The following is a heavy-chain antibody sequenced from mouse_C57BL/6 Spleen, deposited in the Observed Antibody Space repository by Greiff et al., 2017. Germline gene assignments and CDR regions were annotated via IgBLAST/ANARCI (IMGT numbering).Heavy chain of an antibody. CDR1: GYTFTSYW. V-gene: IGHV1-55*01. CDR3: ARGATMVRYFDY. J-gene: IGHJ2*01. CDR2: IYPGSGST. Sequence: QVQLQQSGAELVKPGASVKMSCKASGYTFTSYWITWVKQRPGQGLEWIGDIYPGSGSTNYNEKFKSKATLTVDTSSSTAYMQLSSLTSEDSAVYYCARGATMVRYFDYWGQGTTLTVSS. D-gene: IGHD2-2*01.